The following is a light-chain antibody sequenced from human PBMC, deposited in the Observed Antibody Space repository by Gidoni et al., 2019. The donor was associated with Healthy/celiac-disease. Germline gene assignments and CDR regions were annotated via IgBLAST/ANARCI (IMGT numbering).Light chain of an antibody. CDR1: QSVSSSY. CDR3: QQYGSSPYT. Sequence: EIVLTQSPGTLSLSPGERATLSCRASQSVSSSYLAWYQQKPGQAPRLLIYGASSRATGIPYRFSGSGSGTDFTLTISRLEPEDFAVYYCQQYGSSPYTFGQWTKLEIK. V-gene: IGKV3-20*01. CDR2: GAS. J-gene: IGKJ2*01.